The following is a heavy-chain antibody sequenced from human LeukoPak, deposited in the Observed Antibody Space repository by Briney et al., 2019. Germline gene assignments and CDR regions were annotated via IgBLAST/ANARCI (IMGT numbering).Heavy chain of an antibody. CDR3: ARVPYYYDNSGSYYFDF. CDR2: ISSSGSTI. V-gene: IGHV3-11*04. J-gene: IGHJ4*02. CDR1: GFTFSDYY. D-gene: IGHD3-22*01. Sequence: GGSLRLSCAASGFTFSDYYMSWIRQAPGKGLEWVSYISSSGSTIYYADSVKGRFTISRDNSKNTVYLQMNSLRAEDTAVYYCARVPYYYDNSGSYYFDFWGQGTLVTVSS.